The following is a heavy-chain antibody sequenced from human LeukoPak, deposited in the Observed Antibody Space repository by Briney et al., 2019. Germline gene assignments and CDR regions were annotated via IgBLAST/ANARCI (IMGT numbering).Heavy chain of an antibody. J-gene: IGHJ3*02. D-gene: IGHD2-21*02. CDR2: IYHSGST. CDR3: ARDRTYCGGDCYPYAFDI. CDR1: GGSISSSNW. Sequence: SETLSLTCAVSGGSISSSNWWSWVRQPPGKGLEWIGEIYHSGSTNYNPSLKSRVTISVDKSKNQFSLKLSSVTAADTAVYYCARDRTYCGGDCYPYAFDIWGQGTMVTVSS. V-gene: IGHV4-4*02.